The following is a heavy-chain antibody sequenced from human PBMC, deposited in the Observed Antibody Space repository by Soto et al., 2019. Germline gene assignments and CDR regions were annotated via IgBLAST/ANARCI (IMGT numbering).Heavy chain of an antibody. V-gene: IGHV1-3*01. CDR3: ARGRESWPRKCNYGPGG. CDR1: GYTFTSYA. Sequence: QVQLVQSGAEVKNPAASVKVSCKASGYTFTSYAIHWVRQAPGQRLEWMGWINAGNGSTKYSQMFQDRVTMSRETSVGTAYRELRCAGSGDTAVCCWARGRESWPRKCNYGPGGWGQGT. CDR2: INAGNGST. J-gene: IGHJ6*02.